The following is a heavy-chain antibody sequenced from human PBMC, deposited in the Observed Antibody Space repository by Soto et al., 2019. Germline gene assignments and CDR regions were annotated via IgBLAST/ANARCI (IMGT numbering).Heavy chain of an antibody. CDR2: IYWNDDK. Sequence: VSGPTLVNPTQTLTLTCTFSGFSLNTTGVGVGWIRQPPRKALEWLALIYWNDDKRYSPSLKSRLTITKDTSKNQVVLTMTNMDPVDTARYYCAHRTSSGDAFDIWGQGTVVTVSS. V-gene: IGHV2-5*01. CDR1: GFSLNTTGVG. D-gene: IGHD2-15*01. CDR3: AHRTSSGDAFDI. J-gene: IGHJ3*02.